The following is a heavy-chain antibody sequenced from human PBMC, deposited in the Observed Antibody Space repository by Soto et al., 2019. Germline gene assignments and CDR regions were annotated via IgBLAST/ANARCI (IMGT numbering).Heavy chain of an antibody. Sequence: GGSLRLSCAASGFTFSSYGMHWVRQAPGKGLEWVAVISYDGSNKYYADSVKGRFTISRDNSKNTLYLQMNSLRAEDTAVYYCAKYMYYEFWSGYPRWCYGMDVWGQGTTVTVSS. CDR2: ISYDGSNK. V-gene: IGHV3-30*18. J-gene: IGHJ6*02. D-gene: IGHD3-3*01. CDR1: GFTFSSYG. CDR3: AKYMYYEFWSGYPRWCYGMDV.